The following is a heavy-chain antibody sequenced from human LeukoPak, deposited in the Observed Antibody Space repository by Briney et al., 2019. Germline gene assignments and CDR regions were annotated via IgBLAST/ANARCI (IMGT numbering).Heavy chain of an antibody. CDR2: ISSSSSYI. V-gene: IGHV3-21*01. J-gene: IGHJ6*02. CDR1: GFTFSSYS. Sequence: GGSLRLSCAASGFTFSSYSMNWVRQAPGKGLEWVSSISSSSSYIYYADSVKGRFTISRDNAKNSMFLQMNTLRAEDTAVYYCARGADVVATVFIDVWGQGTTVPVPS. CDR3: ARGADVVATVFIDV. D-gene: IGHD1-26*01.